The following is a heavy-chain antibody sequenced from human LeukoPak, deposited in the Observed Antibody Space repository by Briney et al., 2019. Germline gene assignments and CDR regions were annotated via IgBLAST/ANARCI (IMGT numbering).Heavy chain of an antibody. CDR2: ISSGSSTI. CDR1: GFTFSSYS. V-gene: IGHV3-48*01. J-gene: IGHJ4*02. Sequence: GGSLRLSCAASGFTFSSYSINWVRQATGKGLEWVSYISSGSSTIYYADSVKGRFTISRDNAKNSLYLQMNSLRAEDTAVYYCAEFWGGIHWGQGTLVTVSS. CDR3: AEFWGGIH. D-gene: IGHD3-3*01.